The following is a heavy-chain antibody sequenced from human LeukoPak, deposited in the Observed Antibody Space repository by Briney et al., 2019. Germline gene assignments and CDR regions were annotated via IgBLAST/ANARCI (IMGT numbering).Heavy chain of an antibody. CDR2: ISAYNGNT. V-gene: IGHV1-18*01. D-gene: IGHD3-22*01. Sequence: ASVKVSCKASGDTFSNHPINWVRQAPGQGLEWMGWISAYNGNTNYAQKLQGRVTMTTDTSTSTAYMELRSLRSDDTAVYYCARVITMIVVVSLDYYYYYYMDVWGKGTTVTVSS. CDR3: ARVITMIVVVSLDYYYYYYMDV. CDR1: GDTFSNHP. J-gene: IGHJ6*03.